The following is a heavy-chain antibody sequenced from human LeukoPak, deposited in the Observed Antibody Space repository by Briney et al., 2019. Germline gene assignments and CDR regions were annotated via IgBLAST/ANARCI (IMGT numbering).Heavy chain of an antibody. CDR2: ISSSSSTI. D-gene: IGHD3-22*01. Sequence: GGSLRLSCAASGFTFSSYSMNWVRQAPGRGLEWVSYISSSSSTIYYADSVKGRFTISRDNAKNSLYLQMNSLRAEDTAVYYCAREKGVRSGYYYYYYGMDVWGQGTTVTVSS. V-gene: IGHV3-48*04. CDR1: GFTFSSYS. CDR3: AREKGVRSGYYYYYYGMDV. J-gene: IGHJ6*02.